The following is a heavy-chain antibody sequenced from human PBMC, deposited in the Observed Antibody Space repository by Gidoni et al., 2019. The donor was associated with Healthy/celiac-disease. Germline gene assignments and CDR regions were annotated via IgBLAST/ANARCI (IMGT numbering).Heavy chain of an antibody. CDR2: IWYDGSNK. CDR3: ARVTSRLSNSGSYSY. D-gene: IGHD1-26*01. CDR1: GFAFSSYG. J-gene: IGHJ4*02. V-gene: IGHV3-33*01. Sequence: QVQLVESGGGVVQPGVSLRLPCAASGFAFSSYGMHWVRQAPGKGLEWVAVIWYDGSNKFYADSVKGRVTFSRENSNNTLYLQRNSLGAEDTAVYYFARVTSRLSNSGSYSYWGQGTLVTVSS.